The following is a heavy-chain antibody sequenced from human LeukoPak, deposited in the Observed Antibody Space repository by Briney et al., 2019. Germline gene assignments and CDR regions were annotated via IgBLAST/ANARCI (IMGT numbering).Heavy chain of an antibody. J-gene: IGHJ4*02. D-gene: IGHD3-22*01. CDR1: GVTFSSYA. CDR2: ISYDGSNK. Sequence: GGSLRLSCAASGVTFSSYAMHWGRQAPGRGLEWVSVISYDGSNKYYADSVKGRFTIARDNSKNTLYLQMNSLRAEDTAVYYCARDPASLYYSDSSGFLDYWGQGTLVTVSS. CDR3: ARDPASLYYSDSSGFLDY. V-gene: IGHV3-30*04.